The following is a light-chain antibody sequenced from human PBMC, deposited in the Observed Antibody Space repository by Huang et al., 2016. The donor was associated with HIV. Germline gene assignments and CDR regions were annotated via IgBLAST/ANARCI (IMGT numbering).Light chain of an antibody. V-gene: IGKV3-11*01. CDR2: DTS. CDR1: QSISSY. Sequence: EIVLTQSPATLSLSPGERATLSCSASQSISSYLAWYQQKPGQAPRLLIYDTSNRATGIPARFGGSGSETNFTLTISSLEPEDFAVYYCQQRTNFGQGTRLDIK. CDR3: QQRTN. J-gene: IGKJ5*01.